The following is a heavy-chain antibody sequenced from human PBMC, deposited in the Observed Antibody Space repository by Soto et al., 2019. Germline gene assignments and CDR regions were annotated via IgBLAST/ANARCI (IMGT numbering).Heavy chain of an antibody. D-gene: IGHD3-16*02. J-gene: IGHJ4*02. CDR1: GGTFSSYA. V-gene: IGHV1-69*13. CDR3: ARSQDYDYVWGSYRYQLFDY. CDR2: IIPIFGTA. Sequence: SVKVSCKASGGTFSSYAISWVRQAPGQGLEWMGGIIPIFGTANYAQKFQGRVTITADESTSTAYMELSSLRSEDTAVYYCARSQDYDYVWGSYRYQLFDYWGQGTLVTVSS.